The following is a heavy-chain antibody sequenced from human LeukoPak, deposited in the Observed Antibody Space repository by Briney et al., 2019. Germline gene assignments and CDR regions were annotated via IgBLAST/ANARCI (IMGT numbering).Heavy chain of an antibody. CDR2: ISSDGSKN. CDR1: GFTFSNYG. CDR3: VKGLVQATMAYSVDY. V-gene: IGHV3-30*18. J-gene: IGHJ4*02. Sequence: GGSLRLSCAASGFTFSNYGMHWVRQTPGKGLEWVALISSDGSKNIYADSVKGRFTISRDNSKNTVYLQMNSLRAEDTAVYYCVKGLVQATMAYSVDYWGQGALVTVSS. D-gene: IGHD1-1*01.